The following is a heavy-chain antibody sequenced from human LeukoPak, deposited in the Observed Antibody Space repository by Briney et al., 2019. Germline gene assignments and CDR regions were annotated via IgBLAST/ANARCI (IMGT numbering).Heavy chain of an antibody. V-gene: IGHV3-30*04. CDR3: ARDSWDILTGYYSHYLDY. CDR2: VSYDGTDK. Sequence: GGSLRLSCAATGFTFSSSTMHWVRLAPDKGLEWVAIVSYDGTDKHYADSVKGRFTISRDNSKNMIYLQMNSLRVEDTAVYYCARDSWDILTGYYSHYLDYWGQGTLVTVSS. D-gene: IGHD3-9*01. CDR1: GFTFSSST. J-gene: IGHJ4*02.